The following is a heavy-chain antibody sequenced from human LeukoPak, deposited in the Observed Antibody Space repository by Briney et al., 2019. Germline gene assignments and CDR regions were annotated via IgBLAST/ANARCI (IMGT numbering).Heavy chain of an antibody. CDR1: GGSISSSSYY. CDR2: IYYSGST. V-gene: IGHV4-39*07. CDR3: ARARHGYIYGYRPNELGHFFDY. D-gene: IGHD5-18*01. J-gene: IGHJ4*02. Sequence: SETLSLTCTVSGGSISSSSYYWGWIRQPPGTGLEWIGSIYYSGSTYYNPSLKSRVTISVDTSKNQFSLKLSSVTAADTAVYYCARARHGYIYGYRPNELGHFFDYWGQGTLVTVSS.